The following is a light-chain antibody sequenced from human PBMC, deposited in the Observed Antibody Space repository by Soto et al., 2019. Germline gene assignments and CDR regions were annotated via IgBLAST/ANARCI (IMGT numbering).Light chain of an antibody. CDR1: QSVSSSY. CDR3: QQYVSSPPLT. V-gene: IGKV3-20*01. CDR2: GAS. Sequence: EIVLTQSPGTLSLSPGERATLSCRASQSVSSSYLAWYQQKPGQAPRLLIYGASSRATGIPDRFSGSGSGTDFTLTISRLEPEYFAVYYCQQYVSSPPLTFGGGTKVEIK. J-gene: IGKJ4*01.